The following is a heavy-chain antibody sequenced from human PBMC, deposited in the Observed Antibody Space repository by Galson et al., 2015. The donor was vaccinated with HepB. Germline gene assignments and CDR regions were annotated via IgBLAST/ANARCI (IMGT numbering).Heavy chain of an antibody. CDR3: SRSYSSSWSDHYDYGMDV. V-gene: IGHV3-49*03. Sequence: SLRLSWAGSGFTFGEYAISWFRQAPGKGLQWVGFIRSKINGGTADFVASVKGRFTISRDDSKSSAYLQMNSLKTEDTAVYYCSRSYSSSWSDHYDYGMDVWGQGTTVTVSS. J-gene: IGHJ6*02. D-gene: IGHD6-13*01. CDR1: GFTFGEYA. CDR2: IRSKINGGTA.